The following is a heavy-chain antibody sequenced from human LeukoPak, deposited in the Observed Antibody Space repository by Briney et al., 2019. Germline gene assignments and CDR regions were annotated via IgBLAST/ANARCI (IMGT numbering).Heavy chain of an antibody. V-gene: IGHV4-39*07. J-gene: IGHJ5*02. CDR2: IYYSGST. D-gene: IGHD3-10*01. CDR1: GGSISSTTHY. CDR3: ARVGWGDVASYPNWLDP. Sequence: SETLSLTCTVSGGSISSTTHYWGWIRQPPGAPLEWIANIYYSGSTAYNQALQSRVTISIETSKNEFSLTLKSVTAADTAVYYCARVGWGDVASYPNWLDPWGQGTLVTVSS.